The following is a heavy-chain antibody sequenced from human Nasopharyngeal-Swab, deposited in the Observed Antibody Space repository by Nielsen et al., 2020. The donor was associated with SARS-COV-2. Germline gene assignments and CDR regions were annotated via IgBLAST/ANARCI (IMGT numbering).Heavy chain of an antibody. CDR2: VYHSGT. Sequence: SETLSLTCTVSGDSIPSGYFWGWIRQPPGKGLEWIGSVYHSGTYYNPSLKSRVSISVDTSKNQFSLKVISMTAADTAVYFCARAGVTIFGVVIGAFDYWGQGTVVTVSS. J-gene: IGHJ4*02. CDR1: GDSIPSGYF. V-gene: IGHV4-38-2*02. CDR3: ARAGVTIFGVVIGAFDY. D-gene: IGHD3-3*01.